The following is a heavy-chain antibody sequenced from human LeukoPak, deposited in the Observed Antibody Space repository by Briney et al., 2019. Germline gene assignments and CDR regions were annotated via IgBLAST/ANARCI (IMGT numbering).Heavy chain of an antibody. CDR2: ISSSGSTI. J-gene: IGHJ1*01. CDR3: ARGGEYSNYNPEYFQH. V-gene: IGHV3-48*04. CDR1: GFTFSSYW. Sequence: GGSLRLSCAASGFTFSSYWVSWVRQAPGKGLEWVSYISSSGSTIYYADSVKGRFTISRDNAKNSLYLQMNSLRAEDTAVYYCARGGEYSNYNPEYFQHWGQGTLVTVSS. D-gene: IGHD4-11*01.